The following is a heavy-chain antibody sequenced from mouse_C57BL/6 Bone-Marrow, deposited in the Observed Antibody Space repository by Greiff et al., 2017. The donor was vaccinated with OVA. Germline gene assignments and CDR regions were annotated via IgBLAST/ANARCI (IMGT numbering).Heavy chain of an antibody. V-gene: IGHV5-6*01. D-gene: IGHD2-3*01. CDR1: GFTFSSYG. J-gene: IGHJ3*01. Sequence: EVKVVESGGDLVKPGGSLKLSCAASGFTFSSYGMSWARQTPDKRLEWVATISSGGSYTYYPDSVKGRFTISRDNAKNTLYLQMSSLKSEDTAMYYCATPDGYFAYWGQGTLVTVSA. CDR3: ATPDGYFAY. CDR2: ISSGGSYT.